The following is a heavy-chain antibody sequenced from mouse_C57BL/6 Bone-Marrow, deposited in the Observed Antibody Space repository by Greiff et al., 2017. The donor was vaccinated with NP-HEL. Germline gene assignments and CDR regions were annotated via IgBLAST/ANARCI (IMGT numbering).Heavy chain of an antibody. V-gene: IGHV14-4*01. CDR3: TLPYYYGHGYFDV. CDR1: GFNIKDDY. D-gene: IGHD1-1*01. Sequence: EVQLQQSGAELVRPGASVKLSCTASGFNIKDDYMHWVKQRPEQGLEWIGWIDPENGDTEYASKFQGKATITADTSSNTAYLQLSSLTSEDTAVYYCTLPYYYGHGYFDVWGTGTTVTVSS. J-gene: IGHJ1*03. CDR2: IDPENGDT.